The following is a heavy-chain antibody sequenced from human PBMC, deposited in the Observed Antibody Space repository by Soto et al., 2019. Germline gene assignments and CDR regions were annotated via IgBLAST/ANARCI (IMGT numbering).Heavy chain of an antibody. V-gene: IGHV3-23*01. D-gene: IGHD1-26*01. CDR3: AKVGLGAPTFEDYYYYGLDV. CDR2: ISGSGGST. Sequence: EVQLLESGGGLVQPGWSLRLSCTATGFSLGSYAMNWVRQAPGKGLEWVSAISGSGGSTYYADSVKGRVTIYRDNSKNTLYLQMNSLRAEDTAIYYCAKVGLGAPTFEDYYYYGLDVWGQGTTVTASS. J-gene: IGHJ6*02. CDR1: GFSLGSYA.